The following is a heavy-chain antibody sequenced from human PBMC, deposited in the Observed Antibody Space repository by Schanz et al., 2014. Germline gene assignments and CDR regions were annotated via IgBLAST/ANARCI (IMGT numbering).Heavy chain of an antibody. V-gene: IGHV3-23*01. CDR1: GFTFNSYA. D-gene: IGHD2-2*01. CDR3: AKDLLYGAPMPLNHLDY. Sequence: EVQLLESGGGLVQPGESLRVSCAASGFTFNSYAMSWVRQAPGRGLEWVSGISGSGGTTHYADSVEGRFTISRVNSKNTLYLQMNSLRAEDTAVFYCAKDLLYGAPMPLNHLDYWGQGTLVTVSS. J-gene: IGHJ4*02. CDR2: ISGSGGTT.